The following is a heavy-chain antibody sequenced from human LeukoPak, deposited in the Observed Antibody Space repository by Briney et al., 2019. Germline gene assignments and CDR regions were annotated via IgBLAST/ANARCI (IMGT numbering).Heavy chain of an antibody. J-gene: IGHJ4*02. CDR1: GFTFSSYA. D-gene: IGHD3-3*01. CDR2: ISYDGSNK. V-gene: IGHV3-30*04. Sequence: PGGSLRLSCAASGFTFSSYAMHWVRQAPGKGLEWVAVISYDGSNKYYADSVKGRFTISRDNSKNTLYLQMNSLRAEDTAMYYCASQEPEYYDFWSGFSPSDYWGQGTLVTVSS. CDR3: ASQEPEYYDFWSGFSPSDY.